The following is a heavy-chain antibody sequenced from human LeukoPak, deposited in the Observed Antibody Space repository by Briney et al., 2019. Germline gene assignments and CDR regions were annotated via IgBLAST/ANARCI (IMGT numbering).Heavy chain of an antibody. CDR2: ISSSSSYI. D-gene: IGHD6-13*01. CDR3: ARDFAGRYYYYYGMDV. J-gene: IGHJ6*02. Sequence: GGSLRLSCAASGLTFSSYSMNWVRQAPGKGLEWVSSISSSSSYIYYADSVKGRFTISRDNAKNSLYLQMNSLRAEDTAVYYCARDFAGRYYYYYGMDVWGQGTTVTVSS. V-gene: IGHV3-21*01. CDR1: GLTFSSYS.